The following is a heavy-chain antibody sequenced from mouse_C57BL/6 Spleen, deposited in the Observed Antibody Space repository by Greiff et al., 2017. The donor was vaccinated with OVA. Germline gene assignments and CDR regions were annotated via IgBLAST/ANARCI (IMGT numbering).Heavy chain of an antibody. V-gene: IGHV5-17*01. CDR1: GFTFSDYG. CDR3: ARPDSSDYYAMDY. D-gene: IGHD3-2*02. Sequence: EVMLVESGGGLVKPGGSLKLSCAASGFTFSDYGMHWVRQAPETWLEWVAYISSGSSTIYYADTVKGQFTISRDNAQTTLFLQMNSLRSEDTAMYYCARPDSSDYYAMDYWGQGTSVTVSS. J-gene: IGHJ4*01. CDR2: ISSGSSTI.